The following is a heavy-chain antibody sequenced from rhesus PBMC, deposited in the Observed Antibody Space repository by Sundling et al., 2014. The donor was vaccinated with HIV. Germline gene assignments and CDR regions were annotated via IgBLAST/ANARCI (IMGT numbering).Heavy chain of an antibody. V-gene: IGHV3-136*01. CDR3: IRDRAAAVGARFDF. CDR2: ISSRSSYI. J-gene: IGHJ4*01. CDR1: GFTFSNYG. D-gene: IGHD6-25*01. Sequence: EVQLVESGGGLVQPGGSLRLSCAASGFTFSNYGMTWVRQAPGKGLEWVSSISSRSSYIYYADSVKGRFTFSRDNAKNSLSLQMNSLRAEDTAVYYCIRDRAAAVGARFDFWGQGVLVTVSS.